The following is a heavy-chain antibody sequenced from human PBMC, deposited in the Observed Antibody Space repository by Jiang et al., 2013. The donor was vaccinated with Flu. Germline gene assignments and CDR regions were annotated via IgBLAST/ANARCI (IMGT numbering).Heavy chain of an antibody. CDR1: GYTFTSYA. J-gene: IGHJ6*02. CDR2: INTNTGNP. Sequence: QSGSELKKPGASVKVSCKASGYTFTSYAMNWVRQAPGQGLEWMGWINTNTGNPTYAQGFTGRFVFSLDTAVNTAFLQISSLRAEDTAVYYCARGHITLVRGVLLDNGMDVWGQGITVTVSS. CDR3: ARGHITLVRGVLLDNGMDV. D-gene: IGHD3-10*01. V-gene: IGHV7-4-1*02.